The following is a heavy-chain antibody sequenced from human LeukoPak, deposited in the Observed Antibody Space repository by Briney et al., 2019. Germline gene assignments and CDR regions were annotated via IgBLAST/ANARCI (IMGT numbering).Heavy chain of an antibody. J-gene: IGHJ4*02. CDR3: ARGGDYVWGSYRPYYFDY. CDR2: IYHSGST. V-gene: IGHV4-38-2*02. D-gene: IGHD3-16*02. CDR1: GYSISSGYY. Sequence: PSETLSLTCTVCGYSISSGYYWGWIRQPPGKGLEWIGSIYHSGSTYYNPSLKSRVTISVDTSKNQFSLKLSSVTAADTAVYYCARGGDYVWGSYRPYYFDYWGQGTLVTVSS.